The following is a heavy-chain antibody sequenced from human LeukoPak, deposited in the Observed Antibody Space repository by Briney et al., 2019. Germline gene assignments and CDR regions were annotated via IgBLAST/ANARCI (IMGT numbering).Heavy chain of an antibody. CDR1: GDSVSSNSAA. Sequence: SQTLSLTCVISGDSVSSNSAAWNWIRQSPSRGLQWLGRTYYRSKWYNDYAVSVRSRITINPDTSKNQFSLQLNSVTAADTAVYYCARGFRSYDLVTGYYPEAFDIWGQGTLVTVSS. V-gene: IGHV6-1*01. D-gene: IGHD3-9*01. CDR2: TYYRSKWYN. J-gene: IGHJ3*02. CDR3: ARGFRSYDLVTGYYPEAFDI.